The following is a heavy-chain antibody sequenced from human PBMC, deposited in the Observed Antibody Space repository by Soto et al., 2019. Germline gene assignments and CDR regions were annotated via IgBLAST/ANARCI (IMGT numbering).Heavy chain of an antibody. J-gene: IGHJ4*02. CDR2: ISSSSSTI. D-gene: IGHD2-2*01. CDR3: ASRYCSSTSCPSDY. Sequence: GGSLRLSCAASGFTFSTYSMNWVRQAPGKGLEWVSYISSSSSTIYYADSVKGRFTISRDNAKSSLYLQMNSLRAEDTAVYYCASRYCSSTSCPSDYWGLGTLVTVSS. CDR1: GFTFSTYS. V-gene: IGHV3-48*01.